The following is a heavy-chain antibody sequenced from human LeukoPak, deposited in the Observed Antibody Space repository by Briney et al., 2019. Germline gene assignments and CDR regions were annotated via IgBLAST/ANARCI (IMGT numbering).Heavy chain of an antibody. V-gene: IGHV1-2*02. CDR2: IIPIFGTT. CDR3: ARDPLVGATGIIDY. D-gene: IGHD1-26*01. J-gene: IGHJ4*02. Sequence: GASVKVSCKASGYTFTSYYMHWVRQAPGQGLEWMGGIIPIFGTTNYAQKFQGRVTMTRDTSISTAYMELSRLRSDDTAVYYCARDPLVGATGIIDYWGQGTLVTVSS. CDR1: GYTFTSYY.